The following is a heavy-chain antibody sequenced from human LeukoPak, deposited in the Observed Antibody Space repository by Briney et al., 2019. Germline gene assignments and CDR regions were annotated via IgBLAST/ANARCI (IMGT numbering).Heavy chain of an antibody. CDR2: IRYDETYR. CDR1: GFTFSGDG. J-gene: IGHJ4*02. CDR3: AKDLVGGRDGLLFDY. Sequence: GGSLRLSCVASGFTFSGDGMHWVRQSPAQGLEFVPFIRYDETYRVYVDSVKCRFTISRDNSRNRLYLQMNSLRAEDTATYYCAKDLVGGRDGLLFDYWGPGTLVVASS. D-gene: IGHD2-15*01. V-gene: IGHV3-30*02.